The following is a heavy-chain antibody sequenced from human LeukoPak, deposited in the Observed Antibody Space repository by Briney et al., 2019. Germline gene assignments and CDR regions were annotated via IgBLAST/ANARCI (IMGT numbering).Heavy chain of an antibody. V-gene: IGHV4-31*03. J-gene: IGHJ4*02. CDR1: GGSISSGDYY. CDR2: IYYSGST. D-gene: IGHD3-22*01. CDR3: AREGDSSGYYYGTDFDY. Sequence: SETLSLTCTVSGGSISSGDYYWSWIRQHPGKGLEWIGYIYYSGSTYYNPSLKSRVTISLDMSKTQFSLKLSSVTAADTAVYYCAREGDSSGYYYGTDFDYWGQGTLVTVSS.